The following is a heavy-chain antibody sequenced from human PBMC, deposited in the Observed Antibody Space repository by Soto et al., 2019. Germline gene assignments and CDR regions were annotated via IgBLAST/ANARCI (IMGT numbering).Heavy chain of an antibody. CDR2: IIPVFGTT. V-gene: IGHV1-69*01. CDR3: ARGGSGYVWFNEY. D-gene: IGHD3-22*01. J-gene: IGHJ4*02. CDR1: GGLFSSYA. Sequence: QEQLVQSGAEVKKPGSSVKVSCKDSGGLFSSYAISWVRQAPGQGLEWMGGIIPVFGTTYYAQNFQDRVTITADESTNTAYMELNSLKSEDTAMYYCARGGSGYVWFNEYWGQGTLLTVSS.